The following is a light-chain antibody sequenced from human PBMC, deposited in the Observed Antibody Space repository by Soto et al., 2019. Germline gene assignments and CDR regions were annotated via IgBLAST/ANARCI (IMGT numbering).Light chain of an antibody. J-gene: IGKJ2*01. CDR3: QQTYSTPHT. V-gene: IGKV1-39*01. Sequence: DLQMTQSPSSLSASVGDRDTITCRASQTITTYLNWYQHKPGKAPKLLIYAAISLQSGVPSRLSGSGSGTDFTLTISSLQPEDFATYYCQQTYSTPHTFGQGTKVDI. CDR2: AAI. CDR1: QTITTY.